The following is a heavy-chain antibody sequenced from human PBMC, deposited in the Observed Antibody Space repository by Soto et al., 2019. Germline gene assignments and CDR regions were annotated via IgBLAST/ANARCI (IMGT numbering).Heavy chain of an antibody. V-gene: IGHV3-15*07. CDR1: DFTFSNAW. Sequence: GSLRLSCAASDFTFSNAWINWVRQAPGKGLEWVGRIKSKTHGGTTDFAAPVKGRFAISRDDSKNMLYLQMNSLKTEDTGFYYCVRVRLGVSTRVFDYWGQGTLVTVSS. D-gene: IGHD3-16*01. J-gene: IGHJ4*02. CDR2: IKSKTHGGTT. CDR3: VRVRLGVSTRVFDY.